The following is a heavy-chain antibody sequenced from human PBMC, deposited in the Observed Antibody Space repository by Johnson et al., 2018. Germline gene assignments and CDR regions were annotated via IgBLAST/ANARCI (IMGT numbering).Heavy chain of an antibody. CDR1: GGSISSSNW. D-gene: IGHD3-10*01. Sequence: QVQLQQWGAGLLKPSGTLSLTCAVSGGSISSSNWWSWVRQPPGKGLEWIGEIYHSGSTNYNPSLKSRVTISVDKSKNQFSLKLSSVTAADTAGYYCAREGIGSAYYYYYMDVWGKGTTVTVSS. CDR2: IYHSGST. J-gene: IGHJ6*03. V-gene: IGHV4-4*02. CDR3: AREGIGSAYYYYYMDV.